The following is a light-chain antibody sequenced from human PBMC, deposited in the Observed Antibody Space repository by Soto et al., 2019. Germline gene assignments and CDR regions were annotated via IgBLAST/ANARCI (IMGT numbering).Light chain of an antibody. V-gene: IGKV2-30*02. CDR2: QVS. CDR3: MQGTHWPWT. J-gene: IGKJ1*01. Sequence: DVVMTQSPLSLPVTLGQPASISCRSSQSLIHSDGNTYLNWFQQRPGQSPRRLIYQVSDRDSGVPDRFSGSGSGTDFTLKISRVEAEDVGGYYCMQGTHWPWTFGQGTEVEIK. CDR1: QSLIHSDGNTY.